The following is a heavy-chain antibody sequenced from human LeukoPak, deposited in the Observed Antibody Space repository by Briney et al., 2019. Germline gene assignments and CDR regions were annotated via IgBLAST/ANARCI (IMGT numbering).Heavy chain of an antibody. D-gene: IGHD3-9*01. CDR2: ISYHARDQ. CDR1: GFTFSSYA. J-gene: IGHJ6*02. V-gene: IGHV3-30*04. CDR3: ARAQYYDSSTAGGMDV. Sequence: GGSLRLSCAATGFTFSSYAMHWVRQAPGKGLEWVTVISYHARDQFYADSVKGRFTVSRDNSKNTLYLQMNSLRTEDTAVYYCARAQYYDSSTAGGMDVWGQGTTVTVSS.